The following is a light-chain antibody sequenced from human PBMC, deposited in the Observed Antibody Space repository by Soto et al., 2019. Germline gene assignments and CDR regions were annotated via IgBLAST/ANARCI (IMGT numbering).Light chain of an antibody. V-gene: IGKV3-15*01. CDR1: QSVSSN. CDR2: GAS. Sequence: IVLTQSPGTLSLSPGETGTLSCRASQSVSSNLAWYQQKPGQAPRLLIYGASTRATGIPARFSGSGSGTEFTLTISSLQSEDFAVYYCQQYNNWPPKTFGQGTKVDIK. J-gene: IGKJ1*01. CDR3: QQYNNWPPKT.